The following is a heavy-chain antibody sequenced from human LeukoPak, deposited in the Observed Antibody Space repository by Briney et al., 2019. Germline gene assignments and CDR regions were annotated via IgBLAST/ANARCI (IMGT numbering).Heavy chain of an antibody. V-gene: IGHV3-21*01. J-gene: IGHJ4*02. CDR2: ISSSSSYI. CDR1: GFTFSSYS. Sequence: GGSLRLSCAASGFTFSSYSMNWVRQAPGKGLEWVSSISSSSSYIYYADSVKGRFTISRDNAKNSLYLQMNSLRAEDTAVNYCARGVLSGWAAMAFDYWGQGTLVTVSS. CDR3: ARGVLSGWAAMAFDY. D-gene: IGHD5-18*01.